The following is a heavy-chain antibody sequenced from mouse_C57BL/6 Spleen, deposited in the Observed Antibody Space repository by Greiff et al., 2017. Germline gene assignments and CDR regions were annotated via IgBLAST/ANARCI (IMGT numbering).Heavy chain of an antibody. CDR1: GFTFSDYG. Sequence: EVQLQESGGGLVKPGGSLKLSCAASGFTFSDYGMHWVRQAPEKGLEWVAYISSGSSTIYYADTVKGRFTISRDNAKNTLFLQMTSLRSEDTAMYYCARNYYGSSFAYGGQGTLVTVSA. D-gene: IGHD1-1*01. V-gene: IGHV5-17*01. J-gene: IGHJ3*01. CDR2: ISSGSSTI. CDR3: ARNYYGSSFAY.